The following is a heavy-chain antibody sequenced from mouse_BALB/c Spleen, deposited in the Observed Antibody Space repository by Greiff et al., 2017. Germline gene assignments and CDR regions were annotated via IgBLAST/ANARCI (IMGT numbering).Heavy chain of an antibody. D-gene: IGHD2-3*01. J-gene: IGHJ4*01. V-gene: IGHV5-9-4*01. CDR3: AREKNGGYYSYAMDY. CDR2: ISSGGSYT. CDR1: GFTFSSYA. Sequence: EVQGVESGGGLVKPGGSLKLSCAASGFTFSSYAMSWVRQSPEKRLEWVAEISSGGSYTYYPDTVTGRFTISRDNAKNTLYLEMSSLRSEDTAMYYCAREKNGGYYSYAMDYWGQGTSVTVSS.